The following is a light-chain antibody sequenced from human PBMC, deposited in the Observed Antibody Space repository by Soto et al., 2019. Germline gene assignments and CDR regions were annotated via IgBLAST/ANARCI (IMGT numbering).Light chain of an antibody. J-gene: IGKJ4*01. CDR3: QQYYITPLT. CDR1: QSVLHSTNNKNY. Sequence: DIVMTQSPDSLAVSLGERATINCKSGQSVLHSTNNKNYLAWYQQKPGQPPKLLIYWAATRESGVPDRFSGSGSGTDFTLTISSLQAEDVAVYYCQQYYITPLTFGGGTKVEIK. V-gene: IGKV4-1*01. CDR2: WAA.